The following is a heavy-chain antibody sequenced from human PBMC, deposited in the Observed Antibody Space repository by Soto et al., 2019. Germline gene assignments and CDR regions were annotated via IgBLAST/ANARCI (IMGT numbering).Heavy chain of an antibody. CDR2: VWYDGSNQ. D-gene: IGHD3-3*01. J-gene: IGHJ6*02. CDR1: GFTFSSYG. Sequence: QVQLVESGGGVVQPGGSPRLSCAASGFTFSSYGMHWVRQAPGKGLQWVALVWYDGSNQYYADSVKGRFTISRDNSKNTLHLQLNSLGAEDTAVYFCARDRQFWGGSYVVFAYKYGMDVWGQGTTVTVSS. CDR3: ARDRQFWGGSYVVFAYKYGMDV. V-gene: IGHV3-33*01.